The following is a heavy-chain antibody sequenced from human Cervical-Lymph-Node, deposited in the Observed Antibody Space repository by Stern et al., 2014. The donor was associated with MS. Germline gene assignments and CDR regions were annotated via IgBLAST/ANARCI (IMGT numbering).Heavy chain of an antibody. J-gene: IGHJ5*02. CDR1: GGTFSKFP. D-gene: IGHD6-13*01. Sequence: QMQLVQSGAEVTKPGSSVKVSCKASGGTFSKFPSSWVRQAPGQGLEGMGGIFPVFGTPTYAQEFRGRVTITADVSTSTVYMELSSLRSDDTAVYYCALSSETSDRWYSLGYDLWGQGTLVTVSS. V-gene: IGHV1-69*01. CDR2: IFPVFGTP. CDR3: ALSSETSDRWYSLGYDL.